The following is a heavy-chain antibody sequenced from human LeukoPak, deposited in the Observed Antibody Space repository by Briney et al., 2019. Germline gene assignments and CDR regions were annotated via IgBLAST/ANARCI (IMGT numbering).Heavy chain of an antibody. D-gene: IGHD3-3*01. CDR3: ARGRTIFGGPEYFDY. J-gene: IGHJ4*02. Sequence: SETLSLTCTVSGGSISSYYWSWIRQPPGKGLEWIGYIYYSGSTNYNPSLKSRVTISVDTPKNQFSLKLSSVTAADTAVYYCARGRTIFGGPEYFDYWGQGTLVTVSS. V-gene: IGHV4-59*01. CDR1: GGSISSYY. CDR2: IYYSGST.